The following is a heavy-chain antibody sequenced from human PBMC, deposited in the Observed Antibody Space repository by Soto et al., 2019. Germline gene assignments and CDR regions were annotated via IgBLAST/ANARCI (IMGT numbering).Heavy chain of an antibody. V-gene: IGHV4-34*01. CDR1: GGSFSGYY. Sequence: LSLTCAVYGGSFSGYYWSWIRQPPGKGLEWLGEINHSGITDYNPSLKSRITISIDTSKKQFSLKLNSVTAADTAVYYCAIGPRMWLAGGGYWGQGTQVTVSS. D-gene: IGHD6-19*01. CDR3: AIGPRMWLAGGGY. J-gene: IGHJ4*02. CDR2: INHSGIT.